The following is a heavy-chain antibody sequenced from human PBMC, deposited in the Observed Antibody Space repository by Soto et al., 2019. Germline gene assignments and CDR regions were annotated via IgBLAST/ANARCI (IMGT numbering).Heavy chain of an antibody. V-gene: IGHV5-10-1*01. D-gene: IGHD5-12*01. CDR2: IDPSDSST. CDR3: ARGVKMATPHRHCFDY. Sequence: GESLKISCQGSGYSFTSYWVTWVRQMPGRGLEWVARIDPSDSSTNYSPSFRGHVTISADRSISTAYLQWSSLQASDTAIYYCARGVKMATPHRHCFDYWGQGALVTVSS. CDR1: GYSFTSYW. J-gene: IGHJ4*02.